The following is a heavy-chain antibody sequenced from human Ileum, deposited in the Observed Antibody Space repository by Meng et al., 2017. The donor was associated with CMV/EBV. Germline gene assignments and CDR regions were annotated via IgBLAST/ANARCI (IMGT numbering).Heavy chain of an antibody. D-gene: IGHD4/OR15-4a*01. V-gene: IGHV6-1*01. J-gene: IGHJ4*02. Sequence: VQLQQLGPGLVTPSQTLSLTCAISGDSVSSNIAAWSWIRQSPSRGLEWLGRTYYRSKWYDDYAVSVKSRVTITPDTSKNQFSLHLNSVSPEDTAIYFCAREMGAHDYWGQGTLVTVSS. CDR2: TYYRSKWYD. CDR1: GDSVSSNIAA. CDR3: AREMGAHDY.